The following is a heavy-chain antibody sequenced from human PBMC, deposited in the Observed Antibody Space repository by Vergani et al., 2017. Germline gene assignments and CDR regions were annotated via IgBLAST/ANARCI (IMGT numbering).Heavy chain of an antibody. J-gene: IGHJ6*04. D-gene: IGHD3/OR15-3a*01. CDR3: FYDFWAGYDSGDV. CDR1: GLTFSDSA. V-gene: IGHV3-73*02. CDR2: IRDKAYNYAT. Sequence: EVHLVESGGGLVQPGESLKLSCATSGLTFSDSAIHWVRQTSGKGLGWIGRIRDKAYNYATVYAVSVKGRFTISRDDSKKTAYLQMNCLTTEDTAVYYCFYDFWAGYDSGDVWGKGTTVTVSS.